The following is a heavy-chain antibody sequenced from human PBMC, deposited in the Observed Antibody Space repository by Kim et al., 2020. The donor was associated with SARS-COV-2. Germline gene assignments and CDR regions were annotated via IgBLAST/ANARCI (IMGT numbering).Heavy chain of an antibody. J-gene: IGHJ6*02. D-gene: IGHD5-12*01. Sequence: SVKVSCKASGGTFSSYAISWVRQAPGQGLEWMGGIIPIFGTANYAQKFQGRVTITADESTSTAYMELSSLRSEDTAVYYCAREGGDGYNFFGSYYYGMDVWGQGTTVTVSS. V-gene: IGHV1-69*13. CDR2: IIPIFGTA. CDR1: GGTFSSYA. CDR3: AREGGDGYNFFGSYYYGMDV.